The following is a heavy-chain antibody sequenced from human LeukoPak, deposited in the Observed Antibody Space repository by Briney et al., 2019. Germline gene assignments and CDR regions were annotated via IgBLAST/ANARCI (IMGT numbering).Heavy chain of an antibody. D-gene: IGHD2/OR15-2a*01. V-gene: IGHV4-39*07. CDR1: GGSITSRGHY. Sequence: PSETLSLTCTVSGGSITSRGHYWGWIRQTPGKGLEWIGTIYYNGITHYNPSLKSRVSLSVDTSKNQVSLNLNSVTAADTAVYYCARDRNLYYFDSWGQGTLVTVSS. CDR3: ARDRNLYYFDS. CDR2: IYYNGIT. J-gene: IGHJ4*02.